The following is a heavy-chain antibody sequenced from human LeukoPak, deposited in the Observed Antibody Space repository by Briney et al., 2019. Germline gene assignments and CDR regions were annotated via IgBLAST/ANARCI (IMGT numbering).Heavy chain of an antibody. D-gene: IGHD5-18*01. Sequence: ASVKVSCKASGGTFISYAISWVRQAPGQGLEWMGRIIPILGIANYAQKFQGRVTITADKSTSTAYMELSSLRSEDTAVYYCARGRSDGYSLDYWGQGTLVTVSS. V-gene: IGHV1-69*04. CDR3: ARGRSDGYSLDY. J-gene: IGHJ4*02. CDR2: IIPILGIA. CDR1: GGTFISYA.